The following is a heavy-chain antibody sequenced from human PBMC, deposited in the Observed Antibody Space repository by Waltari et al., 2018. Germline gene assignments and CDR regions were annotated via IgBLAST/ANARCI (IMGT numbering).Heavy chain of an antibody. CDR2: INHSGST. D-gene: IGHD1-26*01. CDR3: ATQSIVGATPTPFDY. CDR1: GGSFRGYY. Sequence: QVQLQQWGAGLLKPSETLSLPCAVYGGSFRGYYWRWIRQPPGKGLEWIGEINHSGSTNYNPSLKSRVTISVDTSKNQFSLKLSSVTAADTAVYYCATQSIVGATPTPFDYWGQGTLVTVSS. V-gene: IGHV4-34*01. J-gene: IGHJ4*02.